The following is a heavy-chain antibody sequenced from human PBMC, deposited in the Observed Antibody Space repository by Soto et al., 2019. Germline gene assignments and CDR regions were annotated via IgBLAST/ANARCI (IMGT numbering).Heavy chain of an antibody. V-gene: IGHV3-23*01. CDR2: ISDSGTT. CDR3: VKAVGYPIGPYYFDY. CDR1: GFTFSNYA. Sequence: GGSLRLSCEASGFTFSNYAMSWVRQAPGKGLEWVSSISDSGTTDYADSVKGRFTISRDNSKDAEYLQMNILIAEETAVFYCVKAVGYPIGPYYFDYWGQGTLVTVSS. D-gene: IGHD1-1*01. J-gene: IGHJ4*02.